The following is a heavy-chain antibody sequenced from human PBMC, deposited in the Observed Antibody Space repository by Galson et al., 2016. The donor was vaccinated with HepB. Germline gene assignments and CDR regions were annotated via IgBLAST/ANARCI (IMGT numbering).Heavy chain of an antibody. J-gene: IGHJ4*02. D-gene: IGHD3-22*01. CDR2: ISYDRSNK. Sequence: SLRLSCAASGFTFSTYGMHWVRQAPGEGLEWVAVISYDRSNKNYAASVKGRFTISRDNSKDTLYLEMTSLREEDTAVYYCAKDYSGYYFDGTGYYNASDYWGQGALVTVSS. CDR1: GFTFSTYG. CDR3: AKDYSGYYFDGTGYYNASDY. V-gene: IGHV3-30*18.